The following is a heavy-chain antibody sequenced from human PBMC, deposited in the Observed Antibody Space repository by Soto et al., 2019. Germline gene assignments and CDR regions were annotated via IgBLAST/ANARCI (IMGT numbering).Heavy chain of an antibody. D-gene: IGHD3-3*01. CDR3: AKAGFWSGYYSLFDY. V-gene: IGHV3-9*01. Sequence: EVQLVESGGGLVQPGRSLRLSCAASGFTFDDYAMHWVRQAPGKGLEWVSGISWTSGSIGYADSVKGRFTISRYNAKKSMYLQMNSLRAEDTALYYCAKAGFWSGYYSLFDYWGKGTLVTVSS. CDR1: GFTFDDYA. CDR2: ISWTSGSI. J-gene: IGHJ4*02.